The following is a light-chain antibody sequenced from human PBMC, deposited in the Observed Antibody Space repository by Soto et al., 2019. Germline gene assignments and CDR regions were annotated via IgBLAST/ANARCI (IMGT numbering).Light chain of an antibody. CDR1: RSDVGGYNF. J-gene: IGLJ3*02. CDR2: DVT. V-gene: IGLV2-14*01. Sequence: QSALTQPASVSGSPGQSITISCTGTRSDVGGYNFVSWYQQHPGKVPKLLIYDVTHRPSGVSNRFSASKSATTASLTISGLQAEDEADYYCSSYTSIDTRVFGGGTKLT. CDR3: SSYTSIDTRV.